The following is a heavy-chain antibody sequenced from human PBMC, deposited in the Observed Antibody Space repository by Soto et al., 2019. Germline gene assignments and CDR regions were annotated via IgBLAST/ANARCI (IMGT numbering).Heavy chain of an antibody. CDR2: ISSSSSYI. Sequence: GGSLRLSCAASGFTFSSYSMNWVRQAPGKGLEWVSSISSSSSYIYYADSVKGRFTISRDNAKNSLYLQMNSLRAEDTAVYYCARVEATGYYYMDVWGKGTTVTVSS. J-gene: IGHJ6*03. CDR1: GFTFSSYS. V-gene: IGHV3-21*01. CDR3: ARVEATGYYYMDV. D-gene: IGHD1-1*01.